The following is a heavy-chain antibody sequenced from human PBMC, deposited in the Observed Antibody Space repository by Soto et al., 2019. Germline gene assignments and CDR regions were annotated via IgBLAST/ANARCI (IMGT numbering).Heavy chain of an antibody. V-gene: IGHV6-1*01. CDR2: TYFRSKWYN. Sequence: SQTLSLTCAISGDSVSSNTASWNWIRQSPSRGLEWLGRTYFRSKWYNDYAVSVKSRIIINPDTSNNQFSLQLNSVTPEDTAVYFCAKGDNLGPKAGYAFDPWGQGIMVTVSS. CDR3: AKGDNLGPKAGYAFDP. D-gene: IGHD5-12*01. CDR1: GDSVSSNTAS. J-gene: IGHJ5*02.